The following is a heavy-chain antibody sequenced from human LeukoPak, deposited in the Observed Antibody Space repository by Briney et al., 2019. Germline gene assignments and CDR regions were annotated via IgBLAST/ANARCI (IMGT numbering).Heavy chain of an antibody. CDR3: ARDYGELGRRPGSFDY. Sequence: ASVKVSCKASGYTFTGYYMHWVRQAPGQGLEWMGWINPNSGGTNYAQKFQGRVTMTRDTSISTAYMELSRLRSDDTAVYYCARDYGELGRRPGSFDYWGQGTLVTVSS. CDR2: INPNSGGT. CDR1: GYTFTGYY. D-gene: IGHD1-1*01. J-gene: IGHJ4*02. V-gene: IGHV1-2*02.